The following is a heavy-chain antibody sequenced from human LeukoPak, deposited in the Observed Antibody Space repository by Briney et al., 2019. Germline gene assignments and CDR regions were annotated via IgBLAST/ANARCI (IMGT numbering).Heavy chain of an antibody. V-gene: IGHV1-69*13. CDR2: IIPIFGTA. CDR3: ARIYCSSTSCLDAFDI. J-gene: IGHJ3*02. D-gene: IGHD2-2*01. Sequence: PEASVRVSCKAAGGTFSSYAISWVRQAPGQGPEWMGGIIPIFGTANYAQKFQGRVTITADESTSTAYMELSSLRAEDTAVYYCARIYCSSTSCLDAFDIWGQGTMVTVSS. CDR1: GGTFSSYA.